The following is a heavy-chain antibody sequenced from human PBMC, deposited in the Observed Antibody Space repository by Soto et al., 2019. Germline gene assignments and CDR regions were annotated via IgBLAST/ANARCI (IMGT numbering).Heavy chain of an antibody. CDR3: TTPWASHDPDAFDM. CDR2: IKSKTAGGAT. V-gene: IGHV3-15*01. CDR1: GFAFANAW. D-gene: IGHD7-27*01. J-gene: IGHJ3*02. Sequence: GGSLRLSCTASGFAFANAWMTWVRQPPGEGLEWVGRIKSKTAGGATDYAAPVKGRFTISRDDSKNTLYLQMDSLKADDTAVYYCTTPWASHDPDAFDMWGQGTMVTVSS.